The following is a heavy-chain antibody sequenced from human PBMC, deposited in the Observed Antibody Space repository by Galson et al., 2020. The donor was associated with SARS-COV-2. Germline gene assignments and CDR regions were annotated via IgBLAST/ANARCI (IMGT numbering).Heavy chain of an antibody. V-gene: IGHV3-21*01. D-gene: IGHD3-10*01. CDR1: GFTFSSYS. CDR3: ARESYPRGTFDY. Sequence: GGSLRLSCAASGFTFSSYSMNWVRQAPGKGLEWVSSISSSSSYIYYADSVKGRFTISRDNAKNSLYLQMNSLRAEDTAVYYCARESYPRGTFDYWGQGTLVTVSS. CDR2: ISSSSSYI. J-gene: IGHJ4*02.